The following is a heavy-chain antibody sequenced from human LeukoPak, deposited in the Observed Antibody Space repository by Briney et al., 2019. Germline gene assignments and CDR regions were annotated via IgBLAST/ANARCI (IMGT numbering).Heavy chain of an antibody. Sequence: ASVKVSCKASGYTFTSYGISWVRQAPGQGLEWMGWINSYNGNTGYAQKFQGRVTMTRNTSISTAYMELSSLRSEDTAVYYCARAGGYCGRISCPYYFDYWGQGSLVAVSS. CDR2: INSYNGNT. J-gene: IGHJ4*02. D-gene: IGHD2-15*01. CDR1: GYTFTSYG. V-gene: IGHV1-8*02. CDR3: ARAGGYCGRISCPYYFDY.